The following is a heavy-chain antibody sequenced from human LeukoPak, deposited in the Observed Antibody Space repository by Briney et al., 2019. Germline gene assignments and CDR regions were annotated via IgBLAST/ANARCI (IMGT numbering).Heavy chain of an antibody. CDR3: ARGGYGANDDAFDI. J-gene: IGHJ3*02. CDR2: ISSSTNTI. V-gene: IGHV3-48*02. Sequence: GGSLRLSCAASGFTFSSYSMNWVRQAPGKGLEWVSYISSSTNTIYYADSVKGRFTISKDNAKNSLFLQMNSLRDEDTAVYYCARGGYGANDDAFDIWGQGTIVTVSS. CDR1: GFTFSSYS. D-gene: IGHD4-23*01.